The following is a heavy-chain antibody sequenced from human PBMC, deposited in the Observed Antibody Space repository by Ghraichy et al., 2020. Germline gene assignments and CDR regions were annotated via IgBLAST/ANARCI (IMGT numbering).Heavy chain of an antibody. D-gene: IGHD6-19*01. CDR1: GDSVSSNSAA. J-gene: IGHJ6*02. V-gene: IGHV6-1*01. CDR3: AREEGVAGILKIYYYGMDV. CDR2: TYYRSKWYN. Sequence: SQTLSLTCAISGDSVSSNSAAWNWIRQSPSRGLEWLGRTYYRSKWYNDYAVSVKSRITINPDTSKNQFSLQLNSVTPEDTAVYYCAREEGVAGILKIYYYGMDVWGQGTTVTVSS.